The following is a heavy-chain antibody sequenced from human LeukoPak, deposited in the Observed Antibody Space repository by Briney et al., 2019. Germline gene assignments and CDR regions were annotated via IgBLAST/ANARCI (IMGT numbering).Heavy chain of an antibody. J-gene: IGHJ4*02. CDR1: GFTFSSYS. CDR2: ISSSSSYI. V-gene: IGHV3-21*01. Sequence: PGGSLRLSCAASGFTFSSYSMNCVRQAPGKGLEWASSISSSSSYIYYADSVKGRFTISRDNAKNSLYLQMNSLRAEDTAVYYCARNEEYYYDSSGYYPPGYWGQGTLVTVSS. CDR3: ARNEEYYYDSSGYYPPGY. D-gene: IGHD3-22*01.